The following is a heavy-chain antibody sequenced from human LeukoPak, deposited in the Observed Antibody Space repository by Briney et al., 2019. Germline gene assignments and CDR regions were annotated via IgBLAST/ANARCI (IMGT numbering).Heavy chain of an antibody. Sequence: ASVKVSCKASGGTFSSYAISWVRQAPGQGLEWMGGIIHSFGTANYAQKVQGRVTITADESTRTAYMELSSLRSEDTAVYYCALADIVVVPAAHYYYYGMDVWGKGTTVTVSS. CDR2: IIHSFGTA. V-gene: IGHV1-69*13. D-gene: IGHD2-2*01. J-gene: IGHJ6*04. CDR3: ALADIVVVPAAHYYYYGMDV. CDR1: GGTFSSYA.